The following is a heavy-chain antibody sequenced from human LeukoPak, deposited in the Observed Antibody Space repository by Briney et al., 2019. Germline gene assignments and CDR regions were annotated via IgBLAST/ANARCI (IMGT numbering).Heavy chain of an antibody. CDR1: GASITSGRYY. CDR2: IHYSGTPT. V-gene: IGHV4-39*02. D-gene: IGHD3-16*01. CDR3: AAGGDDAKAGY. Sequence: SETLSLTCSVYGASITSGRYYWGWMRQAPGKGLEWIGTIHYSGTPTFYNPSLESRVSLFPDTSRNGFSLRLRSVTAADTAVYYCAAGGDDAKAGYWGQGTLVTVSS. J-gene: IGHJ4*02.